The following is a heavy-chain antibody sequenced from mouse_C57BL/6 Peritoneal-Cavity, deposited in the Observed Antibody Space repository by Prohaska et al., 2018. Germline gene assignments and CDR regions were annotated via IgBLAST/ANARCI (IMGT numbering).Heavy chain of an antibody. V-gene: IGHV1-55*01. CDR2: IYPGSGST. J-gene: IGHJ3*01. CDR1: GYTFTSYW. Sequence: GAELVKPGASVKMSCKASGYTFTSYWIPWVKQRPGQGLEWIGDIYPGSGSTNYNEKFKSKATLTVDTSSSTAYMQLSSLTSEDSAVYYCARGYYDGSSPWFAYWGQGTLVTVSA. D-gene: IGHD1-1*01. CDR3: ARGYYDGSSPWFAY.